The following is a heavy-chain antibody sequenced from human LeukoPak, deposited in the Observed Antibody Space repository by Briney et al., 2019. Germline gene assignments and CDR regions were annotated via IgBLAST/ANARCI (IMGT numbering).Heavy chain of an antibody. Sequence: ASVKVSCKASGYTFTSYGISWVRQAPGQGLEWIGWISAYNGNTNYAQKLQGRVTMTTDTSTSTAYMELRSLRSDDTAVYYCARVENMAETYYYDSSGVDYWGQGTLVTVSS. CDR3: ARVENMAETYYYDSSGVDY. CDR2: ISAYNGNT. CDR1: GYTFTSYG. J-gene: IGHJ4*02. D-gene: IGHD3-22*01. V-gene: IGHV1-18*01.